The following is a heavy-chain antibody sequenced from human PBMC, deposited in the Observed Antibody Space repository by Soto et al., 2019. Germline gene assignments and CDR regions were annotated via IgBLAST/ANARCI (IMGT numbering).Heavy chain of an antibody. J-gene: IGHJ5*02. CDR2: IYYSGST. CDR3: ARGYGDYPT. Sequence: PSETLSLTCTVSCGSISSASYYWGWIRQPPGKGLEWIGSIYYSGSTYYNPSLKSRVTISVDTSKNQFSLKLSSVTAADTAIYYCARGYGDYPTWGQGTPVTVSS. V-gene: IGHV4-39*01. D-gene: IGHD4-17*01. CDR1: CGSISSASYY.